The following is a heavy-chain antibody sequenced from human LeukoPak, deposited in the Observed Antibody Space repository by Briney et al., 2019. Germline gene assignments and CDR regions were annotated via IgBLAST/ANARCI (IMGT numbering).Heavy chain of an antibody. D-gene: IGHD4-17*01. CDR3: ARGANYGDSGLDAFDI. Sequence: SETLSLTCTVSGGSISSYYWSWIRQPPGKGLEWIGYIYYSGSTIYNPSLRSRVTMSVDTSKNQFSLKLSSVTAGDTAVFYCARGANYGDSGLDAFDIWGQGTMVTVS. V-gene: IGHV4-59*01. CDR1: GGSISSYY. J-gene: IGHJ3*02. CDR2: IYYSGST.